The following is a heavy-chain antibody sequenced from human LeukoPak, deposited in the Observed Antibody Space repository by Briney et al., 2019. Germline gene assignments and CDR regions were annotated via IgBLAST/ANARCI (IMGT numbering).Heavy chain of an antibody. CDR1: GFTFSSYS. V-gene: IGHV3-48*04. D-gene: IGHD3-22*01. Sequence: GGSLRLSCAASGFTFSSYSMNWVRQAPGKGLEWVSYINSDSSIIYYADSVKGRFTISRDNAKNSLYLQMNSLRAEDTAVYYCAKHYYDSSGYSWDYFDYWGQGTLVTVSS. CDR3: AKHYYDSSGYSWDYFDY. CDR2: INSDSSII. J-gene: IGHJ4*02.